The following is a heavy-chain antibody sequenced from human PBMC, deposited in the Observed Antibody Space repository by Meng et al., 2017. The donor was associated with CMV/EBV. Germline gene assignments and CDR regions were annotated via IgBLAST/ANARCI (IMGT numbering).Heavy chain of an antibody. CDR3: ARSGFTGYDFVSSLMTW. V-gene: IGHV1-69*02. CDR2: IIPILGIT. CDR1: GGTFSSYT. Sequence: SVKVSCKASGGTFSSYTISWVRQAPGQGLEWMGRIIPILGITDYAQRFQGRVTITADKSTTTSYMELSSLRSDDTAVYYCARSGFTGYDFVSSLMTWWGQGTLVTVSS. J-gene: IGHJ4*02. D-gene: IGHD5-12*01.